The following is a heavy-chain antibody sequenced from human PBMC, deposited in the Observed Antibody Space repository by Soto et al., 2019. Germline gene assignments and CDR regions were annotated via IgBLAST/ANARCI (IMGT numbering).Heavy chain of an antibody. CDR1: GFTFSSYS. CDR2: ISSSSSYI. CDR3: ARDRGSGGSWSLDY. Sequence: PGGSLRLSCAASGFTFSSYSMNWVRQAPGKGLEWVSSISSSSSYIYYADSVKGRFTISRDNAKNSLYLQMNSLRAEDTAVYYCARDRGSGGSWSLDYRRQGTLVTVS. J-gene: IGHJ4*02. V-gene: IGHV3-21*01. D-gene: IGHD2-15*01.